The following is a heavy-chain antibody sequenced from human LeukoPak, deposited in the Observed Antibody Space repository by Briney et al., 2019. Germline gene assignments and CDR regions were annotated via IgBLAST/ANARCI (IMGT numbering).Heavy chain of an antibody. CDR2: ISGSGGST. D-gene: IGHD2-2*01. CDR3: AKDPFPQTRKLPAAPWGGWFDP. J-gene: IGHJ5*02. CDR1: GFTFSSYA. V-gene: IGHV3-23*01. Sequence: PGGSLRLSCAASGFTFSSYAMSWVRQAPGKGLEWVSAISGSGGSTYYADSVKGRFTISRDNSKNTLYLQMNSLRAEDTAVYYCAKDPFPQTRKLPAAPWGGWFDPWGQGTLVTVSS.